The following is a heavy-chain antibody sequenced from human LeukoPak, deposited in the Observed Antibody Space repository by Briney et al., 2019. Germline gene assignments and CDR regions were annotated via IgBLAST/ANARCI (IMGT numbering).Heavy chain of an antibody. D-gene: IGHD2-2*01. Sequence: GGSLRLSCAASGFTFSNYAMSWVRQAPGKGLEWVSAIGGSGGGTYYANSVKGRFTISRDNSKNTLFLQMTSLRPEDTAVYYCARGIVVKPAASRYRFFDYWGQGALVTVSS. CDR3: ARGIVVKPAASRYRFFDY. CDR1: GFTFSNYA. CDR2: IGGSGGGT. V-gene: IGHV3-23*01. J-gene: IGHJ4*02.